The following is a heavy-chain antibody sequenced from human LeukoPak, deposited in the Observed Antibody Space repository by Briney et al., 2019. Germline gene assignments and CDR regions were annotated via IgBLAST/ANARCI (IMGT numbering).Heavy chain of an antibody. CDR1: GFTFSDYY. Sequence: GGSLRLSCAASGFTFSDYYMSWIRQAPEKGLEWVSYISRSSSYTNYADSVKGRFTISRDNAKNSLYLQMNSLRTEDTALYYCAKDSGSYYFDYWGQGTLVTVSS. CDR3: AKDSGSYYFDY. CDR2: ISRSSSYT. V-gene: IGHV3-11*05. J-gene: IGHJ4*02. D-gene: IGHD3-10*01.